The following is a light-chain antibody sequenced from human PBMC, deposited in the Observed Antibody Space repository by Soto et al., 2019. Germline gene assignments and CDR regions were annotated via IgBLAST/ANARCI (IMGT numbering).Light chain of an antibody. J-gene: IGLJ2*01. CDR2: NNN. CDR3: QVWDSSNDHVV. V-gene: IGLV1-44*01. CDR1: TSNIGSKT. Sequence: QSVLTQPPSASGTPGQRVTISCSGSTSNIGSKTVSWYQQLPGSAPRVLIYNNNERPSGVPDRFSGSKSGTSASLAISGLQSEDEADYYCQVWDSSNDHVVFGGGTKVTVL.